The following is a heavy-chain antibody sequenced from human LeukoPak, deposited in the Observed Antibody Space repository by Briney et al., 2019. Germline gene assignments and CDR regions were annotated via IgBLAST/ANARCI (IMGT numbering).Heavy chain of an antibody. CDR1: GFTFSSYG. J-gene: IGHJ3*02. Sequence: PGGTLRLSCAASGFTFSSYGMSWVRQAPGKGLEWVSAISGSGGSTYYADSVKGRFTISRDNSKNTLYLQMNSLRAEDTAVYYCAKYWGGATGRSDAFDIWGQGTMVTVSS. CDR2: ISGSGGST. CDR3: AKYWGGATGRSDAFDI. D-gene: IGHD1-26*01. V-gene: IGHV3-23*01.